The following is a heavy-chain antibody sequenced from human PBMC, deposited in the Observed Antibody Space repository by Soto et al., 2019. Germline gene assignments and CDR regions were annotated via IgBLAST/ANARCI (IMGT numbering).Heavy chain of an antibody. CDR3: ACQAPCGGDCSSWFDP. CDR2: IDPSDSYT. J-gene: IGHJ5*02. Sequence: PGESLKISCKGSGYSFTSYWISWVRQMPGKGLEWMGRIDPSDSYTNYSPSFQGHVTISADKSISTAYLQWSSLKASVTAMYYCACQAPCGGDCSSWFDPWGQGALVTVSS. CDR1: GYSFTSYW. D-gene: IGHD2-21*02. V-gene: IGHV5-10-1*01.